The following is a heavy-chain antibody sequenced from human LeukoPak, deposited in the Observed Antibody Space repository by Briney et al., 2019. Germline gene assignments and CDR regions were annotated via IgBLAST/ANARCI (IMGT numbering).Heavy chain of an antibody. Sequence: ASVKVSCKASGYTFTSYAMNWVRQAPGQGLEWMGWINTNTGNPTYAQGFTGRFVFPLDTSVSTAYLQISSLKAEDTAVYYCATIHDRPKAAPDYTDYYYYMDVWGKGTTVTVSS. J-gene: IGHJ6*03. CDR1: GYTFTSYA. V-gene: IGHV7-4-1*02. CDR2: INTNTGNP. D-gene: IGHD4-11*01. CDR3: ATIHDRPKAAPDYTDYYYYMDV.